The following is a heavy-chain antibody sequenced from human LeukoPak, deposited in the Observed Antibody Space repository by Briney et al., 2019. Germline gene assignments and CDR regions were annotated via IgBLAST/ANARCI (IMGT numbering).Heavy chain of an antibody. CDR3: ARGLASSSWYGAFDI. D-gene: IGHD6-13*01. J-gene: IGHJ3*02. CDR2: ISAYNGNT. V-gene: IGHV1-18*04. Sequence: ASVKVSCKASGYTFTGYYMHWVRQAPGQGLEWMGWISAYNGNTNYAQKLQGRVTMTTDTSTSTAYMELRSLRSDDTAVYYCARGLASSSWYGAFDIWGQGTMVTVSS. CDR1: GYTFTGYY.